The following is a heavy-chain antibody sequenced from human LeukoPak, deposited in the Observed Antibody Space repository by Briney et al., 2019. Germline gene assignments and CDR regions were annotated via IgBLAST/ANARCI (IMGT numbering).Heavy chain of an antibody. CDR3: VSGYSGYDFDALDY. Sequence: SGGSLRLSCSASGFTFSSYAMHWVRQAPGKGLEYVSAISSNGGSTYYADSVKGRFTISRDNSENTLYLQMSSLRAEDTAVYYCVSGYSGYDFDALDYWGQGTLVTVSS. CDR1: GFTFSSYA. D-gene: IGHD5-12*01. J-gene: IGHJ4*02. V-gene: IGHV3-64D*06. CDR2: ISSNGGST.